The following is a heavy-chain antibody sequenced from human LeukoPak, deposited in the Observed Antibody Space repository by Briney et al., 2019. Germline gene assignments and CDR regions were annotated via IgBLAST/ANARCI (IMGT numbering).Heavy chain of an antibody. CDR1: GFTFSSYA. J-gene: IGHJ4*02. CDR3: AKSPRGYSYGSTAFYYFDY. CDR2: MGGSGSST. Sequence: PGGSLRLSFAASGFTFSSYAMSWVRQAPGKGLEWISAMGGSGSSTYYADSVKGRFTISRDNSKNTLSLQMNSLRAEDTAVYYCAKSPRGYSYGSTAFYYFDYWGQGTLVTVSS. D-gene: IGHD5-18*01. V-gene: IGHV3-23*01.